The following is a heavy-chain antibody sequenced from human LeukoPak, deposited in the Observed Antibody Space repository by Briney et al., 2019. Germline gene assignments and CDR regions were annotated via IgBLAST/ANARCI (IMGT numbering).Heavy chain of an antibody. CDR3: ARALYGDYYFDY. Sequence: SETLSLTCTVSGGSISSYYWSWIRQPPGKGLEWIGYIYYSGSTSYNPSLKGRVTISVDTSKNQFSLKLSSVTAADTAVYYCARALYGDYYFDYWGQGTLVTVSS. J-gene: IGHJ4*02. V-gene: IGHV4-59*01. CDR1: GGSISSYY. CDR2: IYYSGST. D-gene: IGHD4-17*01.